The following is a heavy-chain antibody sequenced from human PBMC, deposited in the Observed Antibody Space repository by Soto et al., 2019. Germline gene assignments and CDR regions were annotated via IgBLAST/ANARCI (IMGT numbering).Heavy chain of an antibody. J-gene: IGHJ4*02. CDR3: ARDRHGSSGYSTLGH. D-gene: IGHD3-22*01. CDR1: GFTFSNYY. Sequence: XGSLRLTCAASGFTFSNYYMSWVRQAPGTGLEWVSYISSSASTIYYADSVKGRFTISRDNAKNSLYLQMNSLRAEDTAVYYCARDRHGSSGYSTLGHWGQGTLVTVSS. CDR2: ISSSASTI. V-gene: IGHV3-48*03.